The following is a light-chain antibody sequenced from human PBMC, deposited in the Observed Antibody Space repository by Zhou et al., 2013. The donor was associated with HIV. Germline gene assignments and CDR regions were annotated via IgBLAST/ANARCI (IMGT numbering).Light chain of an antibody. CDR3: QFRNTWPWT. CDR1: QSVSRF. J-gene: IGKJ1*01. Sequence: EIVLTQSPATLSLSPGESATLSCRASQSVSRFLAWYQQKPGQAPRLLIYDASNRATGIPARSSGSGSGTDFTLTISSLESEDFAVYYCQFRNTWPWTFGQGTRVEI. V-gene: IGKV3-11*01. CDR2: DAS.